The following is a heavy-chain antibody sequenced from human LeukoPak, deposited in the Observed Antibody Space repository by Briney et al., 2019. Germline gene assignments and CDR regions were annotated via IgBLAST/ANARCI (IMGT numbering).Heavy chain of an antibody. J-gene: IGHJ4*02. D-gene: IGHD1-26*01. CDR1: GFTFRTYW. CDR2: INEGGSIT. CDR3: GRDLGGRSGY. V-gene: IGHV3-74*01. Sequence: GGSLRLSCAVSGFTFRTYWMHWVRQVPGEGLVWVSRINEGGSITNYADSVKGRFSISRDNAENTLYLQMNSLRAEDTAVYYCGRDLGGRSGYWGQGTLVTVSS.